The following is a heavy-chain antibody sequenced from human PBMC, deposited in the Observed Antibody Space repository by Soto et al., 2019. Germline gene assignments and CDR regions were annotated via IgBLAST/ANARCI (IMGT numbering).Heavy chain of an antibody. D-gene: IGHD3-3*01. CDR2: IIPIFGTA. V-gene: IGHV1-69*06. CDR1: GCTFSSHA. J-gene: IGHJ5*02. CDR3: ARGRVIRITIFGVVIHNWFDH. Sequence: SVKVSCKASGCTFSSHAISWVRQAPGQGLEWMGGIIPIFGTANYAQKFQGRVTITPDKSTSTAYMELSSLRSEDTAVYYCARGRVIRITIFGVVIHNWFDHWGQGTLVTVSS.